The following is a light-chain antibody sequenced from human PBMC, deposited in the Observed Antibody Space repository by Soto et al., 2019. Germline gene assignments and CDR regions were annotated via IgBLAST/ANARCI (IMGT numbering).Light chain of an antibody. V-gene: IGLV2-11*01. CDR2: DVS. CDR3: CSYAGSVI. J-gene: IGLJ2*01. Sequence: QSVLTQPRAVSGSPGQSVTISCTGTSSVVGGYNDVSWYQQYPGKAPKLMIYDVSKRPSGVPDRFSGSKSGNTASLTVSGLQADDEAEYYCCSYAGSVIFGGGTKLTVL. CDR1: SSVVGGYND.